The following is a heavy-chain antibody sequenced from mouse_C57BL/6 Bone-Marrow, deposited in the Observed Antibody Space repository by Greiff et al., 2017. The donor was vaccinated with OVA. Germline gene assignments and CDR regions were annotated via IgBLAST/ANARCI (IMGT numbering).Heavy chain of an antibody. CDR3: ASTYGNYFFAY. Sequence: VKLQESGPGLVAPSQSLSITCTVSGFSLTSYGVDWVRQSPGKGLEWLGVIWGVGSTNYNSALKSRLSISKDNSKSQVFLKMNSLQTDDTAMYYCASTYGNYFFAYWGQGTLVTVSA. J-gene: IGHJ3*01. CDR1: GFSLTSYG. D-gene: IGHD2-1*01. CDR2: IWGVGST. V-gene: IGHV2-6*01.